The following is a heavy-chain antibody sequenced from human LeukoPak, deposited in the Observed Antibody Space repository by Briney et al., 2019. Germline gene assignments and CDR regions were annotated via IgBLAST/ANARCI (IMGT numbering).Heavy chain of an antibody. Sequence: GGSLRLSCAASGFTFSSYGMHWVRQAPGKGLEWVAVIWYDGSNKYYADSVKGRFTISRDNSKNTLYLQMNSLRAEDTAVYYCVRTYYYDSSGYPSYAFDIWGQGTMVTVSS. CDR2: IWYDGSNK. D-gene: IGHD3-22*01. J-gene: IGHJ3*02. CDR3: VRTYYYDSSGYPSYAFDI. V-gene: IGHV3-33*01. CDR1: GFTFSSYG.